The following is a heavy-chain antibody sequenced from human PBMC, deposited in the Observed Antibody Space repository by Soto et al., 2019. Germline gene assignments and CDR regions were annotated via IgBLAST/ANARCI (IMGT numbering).Heavy chain of an antibody. CDR1: GGSISSYY. J-gene: IGHJ4*02. CDR2: IYYSGST. V-gene: IGHV4-59*08. Sequence: SETLSLTCTVSGGSISSYYWSWIRQPPGKGLEWIGYIYYSGSTNYNPSLKSRVTISVDTSKNQFSLKLSSVTAADTAVYYCARQEVGHDFWSGYRIPDYFDYWGQGTLVTVSS. D-gene: IGHD3-3*01. CDR3: ARQEVGHDFWSGYRIPDYFDY.